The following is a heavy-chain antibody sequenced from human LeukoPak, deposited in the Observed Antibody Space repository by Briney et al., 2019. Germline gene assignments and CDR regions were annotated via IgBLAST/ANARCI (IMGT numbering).Heavy chain of an antibody. Sequence: KPSETLSLTCTVSGGSISSSSYYWGWIRQPAGKGLEWIGRIYSPGTNYNYNPSVKSRVTISIDTSKNQFSLKLTSVTAADTAVYYCARGIGTSYDSSRDAFDIWGQGTMVTVSS. J-gene: IGHJ3*02. CDR1: GGSISSSSYY. V-gene: IGHV4-61*02. CDR2: IYSPGT. D-gene: IGHD3-22*01. CDR3: ARGIGTSYDSSRDAFDI.